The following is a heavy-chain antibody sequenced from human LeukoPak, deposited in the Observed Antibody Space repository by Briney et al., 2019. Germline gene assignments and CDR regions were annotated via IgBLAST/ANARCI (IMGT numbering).Heavy chain of an antibody. V-gene: IGHV4-38-2*02. CDR1: GYSISSGYF. Sequence: PSETLSLTCTVSGYSISSGYFWGWIRQPPGKGLEWIGSIYHSGSTSYNPSLKSRLTISVDTSKNQFSLKLSSVTAADTAVYYCARAVAGIIDYWGQGTLVTVSS. CDR2: IYHSGST. D-gene: IGHD6-19*01. J-gene: IGHJ4*02. CDR3: ARAVAGIIDY.